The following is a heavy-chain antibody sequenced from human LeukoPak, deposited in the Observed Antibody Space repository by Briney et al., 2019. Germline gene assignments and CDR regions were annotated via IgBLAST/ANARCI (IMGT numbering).Heavy chain of an antibody. Sequence: GRSLRLSCAASGFTFDDYAMHWVRQAPGKGLEWVSGISWNSGSIGYADSVKGRFTISRDNAKNSLYLQMNSLRAEDTALYYCAKATRQNFDWLFLFDPWGQGTLVTVSP. CDR2: ISWNSGSI. CDR1: GFTFDDYA. J-gene: IGHJ5*02. D-gene: IGHD3-9*01. V-gene: IGHV3-9*01. CDR3: AKATRQNFDWLFLFDP.